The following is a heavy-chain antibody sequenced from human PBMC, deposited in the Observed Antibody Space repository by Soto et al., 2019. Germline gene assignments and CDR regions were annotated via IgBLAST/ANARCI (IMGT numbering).Heavy chain of an antibody. CDR1: GFTFSDYY. Sequence: GGSLRLSCAASGFTFSDYYMSWIRQAPGKGLEWVSYISSSSSYTNYADSVKGRFTISRDNAKNSLYLQMNSLRAEDTAVYYCARDRNDPPSPWEYGSGSFFDYWGQGTLVTVSS. CDR2: ISSSSSYT. D-gene: IGHD3-10*01. CDR3: ARDRNDPPSPWEYGSGSFFDY. J-gene: IGHJ4*02. V-gene: IGHV3-11*06.